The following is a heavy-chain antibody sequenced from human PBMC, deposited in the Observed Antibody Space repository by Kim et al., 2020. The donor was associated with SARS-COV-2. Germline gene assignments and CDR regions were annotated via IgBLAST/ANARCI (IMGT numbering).Heavy chain of an antibody. Sequence: GGSLRLSCTVSGFTFNNYGMHWVRQAPGKGLEWVAFISYEGSKKQYLDSLKGRFTISRDFSKNTLYLQMNSLRAEDTAVYYCAKQGGIFELYMYYGMDVWGQGTTVTVSS. D-gene: IGHD3-3*02. CDR3: AKQGGIFELYMYYGMDV. CDR2: ISYEGSKK. J-gene: IGHJ6*02. CDR1: GFTFNNYG. V-gene: IGHV3-30*18.